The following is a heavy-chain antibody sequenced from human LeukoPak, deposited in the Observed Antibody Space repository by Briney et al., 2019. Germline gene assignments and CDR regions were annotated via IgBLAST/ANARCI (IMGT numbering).Heavy chain of an antibody. D-gene: IGHD3-22*01. CDR1: GGSFSGYY. CDR2: INHSGST. Sequence: SETPSLTCAVYGGSFSGYYWSWIRQPPGKGLEWIGEINHSGSTNYNPSLKSRVTISVDTSKNQFSLKLSSVTAADTAVYYCARGGYYYDSSGWFDPWGQGTLVTVSS. V-gene: IGHV4-34*01. J-gene: IGHJ5*02. CDR3: ARGGYYYDSSGWFDP.